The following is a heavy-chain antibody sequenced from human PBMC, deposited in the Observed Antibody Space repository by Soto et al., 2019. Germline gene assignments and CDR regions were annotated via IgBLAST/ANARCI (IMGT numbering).Heavy chain of an antibody. D-gene: IGHD2-15*01. Sequence: TLVNPTQTLTLTCTFSGFSLSTSGMRVSWIRQPPGKALEWLARIDWDDDKFYNTSLKTRLTISKDSSKNQVVLTMTNMDPVDTATYYCERMFHRSGGTCPFDYWGQGALVTVSS. V-gene: IGHV2-70*04. J-gene: IGHJ4*02. CDR2: IDWDDDK. CDR3: ERMFHRSGGTCPFDY. CDR1: GFSLSTSGMR.